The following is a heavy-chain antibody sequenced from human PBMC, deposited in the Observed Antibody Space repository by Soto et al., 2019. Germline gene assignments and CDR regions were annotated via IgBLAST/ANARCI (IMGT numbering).Heavy chain of an antibody. CDR2: ISYDGSDK. CDR3: VGGQYYFDY. CDR1: GFPFTSYG. D-gene: IGHD3-10*01. J-gene: IGHJ4*02. V-gene: IGHV3-30*03. Sequence: QVQLVESGGGVVQPGRSLRLSCAASGFPFTSYGMHWVREGPDKGLEWVAIISYDGSDKYYADSVKGRFTISRDNSKNTLYQQMNSLSPEDTALYYCVGGQYYFDYRGQGTLVIVSS.